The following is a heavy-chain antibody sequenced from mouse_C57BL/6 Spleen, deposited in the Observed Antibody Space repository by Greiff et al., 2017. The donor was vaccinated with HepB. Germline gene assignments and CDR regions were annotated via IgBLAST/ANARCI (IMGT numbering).Heavy chain of an antibody. V-gene: IGHV1-82*01. Sequence: QVQLQQSGPELVKPGASVKISCKASGYAFSSSWMNWVKQRPGKGLEWIGRIYPGDGDTNYNGKFKGKATLTADKSSSTAYMQLSSLTSEDSAVYFCARAPTVVGYFDVWGTGTTVTVSS. CDR1: GYAFSSSW. CDR2: IYPGDGDT. D-gene: IGHD1-1*01. J-gene: IGHJ1*03. CDR3: ARAPTVVGYFDV.